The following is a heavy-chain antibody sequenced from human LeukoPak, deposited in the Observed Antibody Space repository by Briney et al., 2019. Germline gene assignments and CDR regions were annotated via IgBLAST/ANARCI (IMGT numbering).Heavy chain of an antibody. CDR2: MIPILGIA. D-gene: IGHD2-2*01. CDR3: AKSSSSTSLQFDR. J-gene: IGHJ5*02. Sequence: SVKVSCKASVGTFTSYAISWVRQPPPQGLEWMGRMIPILGIANYAQKFQGRVTITADKSKSTAYMELSSLRAEDTAVYYCAKSSSSTSLQFDRWGERTLVTAS. V-gene: IGHV1-69*04. CDR1: VGTFTSYA.